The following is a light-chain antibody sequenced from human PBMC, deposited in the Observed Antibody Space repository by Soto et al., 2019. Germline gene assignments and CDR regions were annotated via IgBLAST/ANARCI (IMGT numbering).Light chain of an antibody. J-gene: IGLJ2*01. Sequence: QSVLTQPASVSGSPGQSITISCTGSSSDVGGYNYVSWYQQYPGKAPKLMIYDVTNRPSGVSNRFSGSKSGNTASLTISGLQAEDEGEYFCSSYASNRDVIFGGGTKLTVL. CDR1: SSDVGGYNY. CDR3: SSYASNRDVI. V-gene: IGLV2-14*03. CDR2: DVT.